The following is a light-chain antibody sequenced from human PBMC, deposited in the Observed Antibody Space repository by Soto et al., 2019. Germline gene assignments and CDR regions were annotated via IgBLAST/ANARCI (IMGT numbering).Light chain of an antibody. Sequence: QSVVTQPPSASGSPGQSVTISCTGTSSDVGGYNYVSWYQQHPGKAPKLMIYEVSKRPSGVPDRFSGSKSGNTASLTVSGLHAEDEADYYCSSYAGSNNPVFGGGTKLTVL. CDR1: SSDVGGYNY. V-gene: IGLV2-8*01. CDR2: EVS. CDR3: SSYAGSNNPV. J-gene: IGLJ2*01.